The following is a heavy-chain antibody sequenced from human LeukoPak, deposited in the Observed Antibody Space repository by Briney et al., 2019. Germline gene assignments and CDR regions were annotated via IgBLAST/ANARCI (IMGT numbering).Heavy chain of an antibody. CDR1: GFSFSSYW. CDR2: VKQDGSET. D-gene: IGHD2-2*02. Sequence: GGSLRLSCTASGFSFSSYWMSWVRQAPGKGLEWVANVKQDGSETYYVDSLKGRFTISRDNAKNSLYLQMGSLRAEDTAIYYCARDKFPATNIPLIDFWGPETLVTVSS. CDR3: ARDKFPATNIPLIDF. J-gene: IGHJ4*02. V-gene: IGHV3-7*03.